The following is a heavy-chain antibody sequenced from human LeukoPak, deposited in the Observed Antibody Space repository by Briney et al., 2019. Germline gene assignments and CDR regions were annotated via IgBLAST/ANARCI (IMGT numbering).Heavy chain of an antibody. CDR2: IRYDGSDK. D-gene: IGHD2-21*02. CDR1: GFTFSSYG. J-gene: IGHJ4*02. V-gene: IGHV3-30*02. Sequence: GGSLRLSCAASGFTFSSYGMHWVRQAPGKGLEWVSFIRYDGSDKYYADSVRGRFTISRDNSKNTLYLQMNSLRAEDTAVYYCARENMVTAIRGSFDYWGQGTLVTVSS. CDR3: ARENMVTAIRGSFDY.